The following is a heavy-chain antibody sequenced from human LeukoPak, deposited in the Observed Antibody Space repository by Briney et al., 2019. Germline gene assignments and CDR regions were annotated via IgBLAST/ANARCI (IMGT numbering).Heavy chain of an antibody. D-gene: IGHD3-10*01. CDR1: GLTSSDHS. CDR2: TRDNVNTYIT. Sequence: PGGSLRLSCAASGLTSSDHSMDWVRQAPGKGLEWVGRTRDNVNTYITDYAASVKGRFTISRDDSKNSLYLQMNSLKTEDTAVYYCVAMIRGVGYWGQGTLVTVSP. J-gene: IGHJ4*02. V-gene: IGHV3-72*01. CDR3: VAMIRGVGY.